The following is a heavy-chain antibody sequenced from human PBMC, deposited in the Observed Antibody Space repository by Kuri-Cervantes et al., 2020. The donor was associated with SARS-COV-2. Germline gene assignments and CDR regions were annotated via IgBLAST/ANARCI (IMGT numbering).Heavy chain of an antibody. V-gene: IGHV3-7*03. CDR2: IDQDGYEK. D-gene: IGHD1-26*01. J-gene: IGHJ4*02. Sequence: GGSLRLSCAASGFTFSSYSMNWVRQAPGKGLEWVANIDQDGYEKYFVDSVKGRFSISRDNAKNSLFLQMNSLRAEDTAIYFCARPSLNTGSYFPDWGQGTLVTVSS. CDR3: ARPSLNTGSYFPD. CDR1: GFTFSSYS.